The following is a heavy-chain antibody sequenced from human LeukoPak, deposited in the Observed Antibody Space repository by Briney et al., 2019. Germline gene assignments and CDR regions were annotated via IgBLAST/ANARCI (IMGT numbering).Heavy chain of an antibody. CDR2: IYTSGST. Sequence: SETLSLTCTVSGGSISSGSYYWSWIRQPAGKGLEWIGRIYTSGSTNYNPSLKSRVTISVDTSKNQFSLKLSSVTAADTAVYYCARDTYYDFWSGYQTHNWFDPWGQGTLVTVSS. D-gene: IGHD3-3*01. J-gene: IGHJ5*02. CDR3: ARDTYYDFWSGYQTHNWFDP. V-gene: IGHV4-61*02. CDR1: GGSISSGSYY.